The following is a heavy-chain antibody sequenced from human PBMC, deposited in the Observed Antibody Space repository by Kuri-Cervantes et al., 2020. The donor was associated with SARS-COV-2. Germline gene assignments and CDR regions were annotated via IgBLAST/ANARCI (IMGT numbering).Heavy chain of an antibody. Sequence: GESLKISCAASGFTFSNYAMSWVRQAPGKGLEWVSAISGSGGSTYYADSVKGRFTIYRDNSKNTLYLQMNSLRAEDTAVYYRAKVGHYSYGDLGWWGQGTLVTVSS. J-gene: IGHJ4*02. CDR2: ISGSGGST. V-gene: IGHV3-23*01. CDR3: AKVGHYSYGDLGW. D-gene: IGHD5-18*01. CDR1: GFTFSNYA.